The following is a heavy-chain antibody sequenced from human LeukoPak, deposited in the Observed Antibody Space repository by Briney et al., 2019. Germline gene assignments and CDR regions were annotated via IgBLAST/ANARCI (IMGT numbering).Heavy chain of an antibody. Sequence: WIRQAPGKGLEWVAVISYDGNNKYYADSVKGRFTISRDNSKNTLFLQMNSLRAEDTAAYYCAKGVDYCSGGSCPADYWGPGTLVTVSS. CDR3: AKGVDYCSGGSCPADY. J-gene: IGHJ4*02. V-gene: IGHV3-30*18. CDR2: ISYDGNNK. D-gene: IGHD2-15*01.